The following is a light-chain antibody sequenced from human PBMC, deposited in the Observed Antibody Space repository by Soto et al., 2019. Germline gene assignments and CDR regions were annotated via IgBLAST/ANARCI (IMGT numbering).Light chain of an antibody. Sequence: QSALTQPTSVSGSPGQSVTISCTGNHNDIGTYDYVSWYQQHPGRAPRLLIHGVTTRPSGISGRFSASKSGLTASLTISGLQPEGEADNDCGSTDSNPISVFG. CDR2: GVT. V-gene: IGLV2-14*03. CDR1: HNDIGTYDY. J-gene: IGLJ2*01. CDR3: GSTDSNPISV.